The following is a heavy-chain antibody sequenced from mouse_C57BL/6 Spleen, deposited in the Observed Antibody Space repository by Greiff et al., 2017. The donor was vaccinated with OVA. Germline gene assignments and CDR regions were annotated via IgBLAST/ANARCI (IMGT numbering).Heavy chain of an antibody. CDR3: ARGNYYGSSDYYAMDY. V-gene: IGHV1-64*01. CDR2: IHPNSGST. CDR1: GYTFTSYW. D-gene: IGHD1-1*01. Sequence: QVQLKQPGAELVKPGASVKLSCKASGYTFTSYWMHWVKQRPGQGLEWIGMIHPNSGSTNYNEKFKSKATLTVDKSSSTAYMQLSSLTSEDSAVYYCARGNYYGSSDYYAMDYWGQGTSVTVSS. J-gene: IGHJ4*01.